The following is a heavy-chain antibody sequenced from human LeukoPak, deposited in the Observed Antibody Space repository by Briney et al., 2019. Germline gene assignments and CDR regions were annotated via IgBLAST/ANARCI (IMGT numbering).Heavy chain of an antibody. Sequence: GASVKVSCKASGYTFTGYYIHWVRQAPGQGLEWMGWINPNSGGTNYAQRFQGRVTVTGDTSISTAYIELSRLTSDDTAVYYCARVRSYYYGMDVWGQGTTVTVSS. V-gene: IGHV1-2*02. CDR2: INPNSGGT. CDR3: ARVRSYYYGMDV. CDR1: GYTFTGYY. J-gene: IGHJ6*02.